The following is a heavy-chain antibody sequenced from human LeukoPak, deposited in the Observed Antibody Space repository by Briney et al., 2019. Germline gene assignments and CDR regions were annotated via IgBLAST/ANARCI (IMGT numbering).Heavy chain of an antibody. CDR3: ARSDPAGYSSSSDYFDY. D-gene: IGHD6-6*01. V-gene: IGHV3-21*01. CDR2: ISSRSSYI. Sequence: PGGSLRLSCAASGFTFSNYNMNWVRQAPGKGLEWVSSISSRSSYIYDGDSVKGRFTISRDNAKNSLYLQMNRLRAEDTAVYYCARSDPAGYSSSSDYFDYWGQGTLVTVSS. J-gene: IGHJ4*02. CDR1: GFTFSNYN.